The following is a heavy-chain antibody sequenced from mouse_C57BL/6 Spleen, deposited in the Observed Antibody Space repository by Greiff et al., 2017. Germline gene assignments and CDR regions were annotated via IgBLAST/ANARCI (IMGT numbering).Heavy chain of an antibody. J-gene: IGHJ2*01. CDR2: INPNNGGT. D-gene: IGHD2-4*01. CDR3: ARSDYEGY. Sequence: VQLQQSGPELVKPGASVKISCKASGYTFTDYYMNWVKQSHGKSLEWIGDINPNNGGTSYNQKFKGKATLTVDKSSSTAYMELRSLTSEDAAVYYCARSDYEGYWGQGTTLTVSS. V-gene: IGHV1-26*01. CDR1: GYTFTDYY.